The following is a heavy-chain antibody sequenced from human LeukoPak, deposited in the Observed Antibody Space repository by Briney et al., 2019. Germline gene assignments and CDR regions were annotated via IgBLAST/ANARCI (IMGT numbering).Heavy chain of an antibody. CDR2: FDPEDGET. CDR3: ATDQYGSGSYQY. CDR1: GYTLTELS. D-gene: IGHD3-10*01. J-gene: IGHJ4*02. Sequence: ASVKVSCKVSGYTLTELSMHWVRQAPGKGLEWMGGFDPEDGETIYAQKFQGRVTMTEDTSTDTAYMELSSLRSEDMAVYYCATDQYGSGSYQYWGQGTLVTVSS. V-gene: IGHV1-24*01.